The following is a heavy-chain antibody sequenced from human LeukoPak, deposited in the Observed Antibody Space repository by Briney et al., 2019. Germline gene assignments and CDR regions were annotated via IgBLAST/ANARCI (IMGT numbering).Heavy chain of an antibody. CDR1: GYTFTSYA. D-gene: IGHD6-13*01. CDR2: LNAGNGNT. CDR3: ARVGTQQLVLPYYFDY. J-gene: IGHJ4*02. Sequence: GASVKVSCKASGYTFTSYAMHWVRQAPGQRLEWMGWLNAGNGNTKYSQKFQGRVTITRDTSASTAYMELSSLRSEDTAVYYCARVGTQQLVLPYYFDYWGQGTLVTVSS. V-gene: IGHV1-3*01.